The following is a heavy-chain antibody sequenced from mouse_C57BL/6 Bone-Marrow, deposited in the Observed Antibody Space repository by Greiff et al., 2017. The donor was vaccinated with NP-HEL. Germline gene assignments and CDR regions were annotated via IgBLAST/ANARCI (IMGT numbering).Heavy chain of an antibody. CDR2: INPNNGGT. V-gene: IGHV1-26*01. J-gene: IGHJ1*03. CDR3: AKDRVGVYYGNYGGYFDV. CDR1: GYTFTDYY. Sequence: EVQLQQSGPELVKPGASVKISCKASGYTFTDYYMNWVKQSHGKSLEWIGDINPNNGGTSYNQKFKGKATLTVDKSSSTAYMELRSLTSEDSAVYYGAKDRVGVYYGNYGGYFDVWGTGTTVTVSS. D-gene: IGHD2-1*01.